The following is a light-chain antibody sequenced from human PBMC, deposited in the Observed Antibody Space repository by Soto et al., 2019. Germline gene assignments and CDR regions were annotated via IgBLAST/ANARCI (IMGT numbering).Light chain of an antibody. V-gene: IGLV4-69*01. CDR1: SGHSSYT. CDR2: LNSDGSH. J-gene: IGLJ3*02. CDR3: QTWGTGFRV. Sequence: QSVLTQSPSASASLGASVKLTCTLSSGHSSYTIAWHQQQPEKGPRYLMKLNSDGSHRKGDGIPDRFSGSSSGAERYLTISSLQSEDEADYSCQTWGTGFRVFGGGTKVTVL.